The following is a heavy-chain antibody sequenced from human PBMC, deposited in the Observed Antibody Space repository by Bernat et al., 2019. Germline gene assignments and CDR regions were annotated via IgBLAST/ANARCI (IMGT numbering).Heavy chain of an antibody. Sequence: EVQLVESGGGLVQPGGSLRLSCAASGFTFSSYWMHWVRQAPGKGLVWVSRINSDGSSTSYADSVKGRFTIARDNAKNTLYLQMNSLRAEDTAVYYCARGDSSSWYSPIDYWGQGTLVTVSS. CDR1: GFTFSSYW. V-gene: IGHV3-74*01. CDR3: ARGDSSSWYSPIDY. D-gene: IGHD6-13*01. J-gene: IGHJ4*02. CDR2: INSDGSST.